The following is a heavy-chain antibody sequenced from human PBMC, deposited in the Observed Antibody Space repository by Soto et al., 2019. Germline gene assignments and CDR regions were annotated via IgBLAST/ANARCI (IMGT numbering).Heavy chain of an antibody. CDR2: TYYRSKWYN. CDR1: GDSVSSNSAA. Sequence: SPTLSLSCDISGDSVSSNSAASSWIRQSPSRGLEWLGRTYYRSKWYNGYAVSVKSRITINPDTSKNQFSLQLKSVTPEDTAVYYCVGQSAAGALDFWGQGTPVTVSS. V-gene: IGHV6-1*01. CDR3: VGQSAAGALDF. D-gene: IGHD6-19*01. J-gene: IGHJ4*01.